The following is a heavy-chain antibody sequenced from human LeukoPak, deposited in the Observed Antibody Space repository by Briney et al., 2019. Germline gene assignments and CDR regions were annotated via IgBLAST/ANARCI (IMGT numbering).Heavy chain of an antibody. CDR2: IYYSGST. CDR3: ARAVPYNWNPWWFDP. J-gene: IGHJ5*02. CDR1: GNSISTNNYY. V-gene: IGHV4-39*01. Sequence: SETLSLTCTVSGNSISTNNYYWGWIRQPPGKGLEWIGSIYYSGSTYYNLSLKNRVTMSVDTSRNQFSLRLSSVTAADTSVYYCARAVPYNWNPWWFDPWGQGTLVTVSS. D-gene: IGHD1-20*01.